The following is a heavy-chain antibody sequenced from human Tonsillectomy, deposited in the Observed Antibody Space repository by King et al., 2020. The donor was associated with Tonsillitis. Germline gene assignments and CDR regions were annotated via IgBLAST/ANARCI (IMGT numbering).Heavy chain of an antibody. CDR2: ISYDGSNK. CDR1: GFTFSSYG. J-gene: IGHJ3*02. V-gene: IGHV3-30*18. Sequence: VQLVESGGGVVQAGRSLRLSCAAAGFTFSSYGMHWVRQAPGKGVGWVAVISYDGSNKYYADSVKGRFTISRDNSKNTLYLQMNSLRAEDTAVYYCAKDLTGAFDIWGQGTMVTVSS. CDR3: AKDLTGAFDI. D-gene: IGHD3-16*01.